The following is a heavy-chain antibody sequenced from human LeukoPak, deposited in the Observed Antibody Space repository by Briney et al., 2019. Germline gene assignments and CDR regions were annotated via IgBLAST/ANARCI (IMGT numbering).Heavy chain of an antibody. Sequence: SGTLSLTCAVSGGSISSNNWWSWVRQPPGKGLEWIGEINHQGATNYNPSLKSRVTLSVDKSKNQLSLELSSVTAADTAVYYCARGPSVAAHLDYWGQGTLVTVSS. CDR1: GGSISSNNW. J-gene: IGHJ4*02. CDR2: INHQGAT. D-gene: IGHD5-12*01. CDR3: ARGPSVAAHLDY. V-gene: IGHV4-4*02.